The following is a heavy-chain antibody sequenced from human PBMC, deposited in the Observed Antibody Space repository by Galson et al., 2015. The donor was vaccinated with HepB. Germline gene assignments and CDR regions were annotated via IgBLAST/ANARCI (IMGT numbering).Heavy chain of an antibody. CDR1: GGSFSGYY. CDR2: INHSGSA. CDR3: ARSITIFGVVTSHAFDI. Sequence: SETLSLTCAVYGGSFSGYYWSWIRQPPGKGLEWIGEINHSGSANYNPSLKSRVTISVDTSKNQFSLKLSSVTAADTAVYYCARSITIFGVVTSHAFDIWGQGTMVTVSS. V-gene: IGHV4-34*01. J-gene: IGHJ3*02. D-gene: IGHD3-3*01.